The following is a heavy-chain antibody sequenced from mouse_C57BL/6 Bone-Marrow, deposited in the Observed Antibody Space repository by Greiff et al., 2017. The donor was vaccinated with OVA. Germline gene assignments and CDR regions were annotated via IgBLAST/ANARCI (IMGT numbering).Heavy chain of an antibody. Sequence: EVKLMESGGGLVQPGGSLSLSCAASGFTFTDYYMSWVRQPPGKALEWLGFIRNKANGYTTEYSASVKGRFTISRDNSQSILYLQMNALRAEDSATYYCARHYYGSSYAMDYWGQGTSVTVSS. J-gene: IGHJ4*01. V-gene: IGHV7-3*01. CDR2: IRNKANGYTT. CDR1: GFTFTDYY. D-gene: IGHD1-1*01. CDR3: ARHYYGSSYAMDY.